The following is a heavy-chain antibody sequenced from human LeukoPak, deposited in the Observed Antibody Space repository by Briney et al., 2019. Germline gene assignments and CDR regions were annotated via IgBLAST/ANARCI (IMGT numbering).Heavy chain of an antibody. CDR3: AREGLPPAGFS. D-gene: IGHD5-18*01. CDR1: GGSFSGYY. Sequence: SETLSLTCAVYGGSFSGYYWSWIRQPPGKGLEWIGEINHSGSTNYNPSLKSRVTISVDTSKNQFSLKLSSVTAADTAVYYCAREGLPPAGFSWGQGTLVTVSS. CDR2: INHSGST. V-gene: IGHV4-34*01. J-gene: IGHJ4*02.